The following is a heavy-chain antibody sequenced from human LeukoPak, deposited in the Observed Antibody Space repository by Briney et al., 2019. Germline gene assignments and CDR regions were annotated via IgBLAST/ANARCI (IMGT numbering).Heavy chain of an antibody. CDR3: IPPAAGLRRTISTEYFQH. Sequence: GGSLRLSCAAAGLTFSSYEIYWVRQAPGKGLEWVSYISGSGETIYYADTVKGRFTISRGNANKSLYLHMSSLRVEDTAIYYCIPPAAGLRRTISTEYFQHWGQGALVTVSS. CDR2: ISGSGETI. V-gene: IGHV3-48*03. J-gene: IGHJ1*01. CDR1: GLTFSSYE. D-gene: IGHD6-13*01.